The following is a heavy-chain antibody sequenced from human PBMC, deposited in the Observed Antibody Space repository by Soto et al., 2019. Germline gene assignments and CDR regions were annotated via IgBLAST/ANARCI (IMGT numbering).Heavy chain of an antibody. CDR1: GFTFSSYA. J-gene: IGHJ4*02. CDR2: IRGSGGST. Sequence: GGSLRLSCAASGFTFSSYAMSWVRQAPGKGLEWVSAIRGSGGSTYYADSVKGRFTISRDNSKNTLYLQMNSLRAEDTAVYYCASPIVVVVAATIAVDYWGQGNLVTVSS. D-gene: IGHD2-15*01. V-gene: IGHV3-23*01. CDR3: ASPIVVVVAATIAVDY.